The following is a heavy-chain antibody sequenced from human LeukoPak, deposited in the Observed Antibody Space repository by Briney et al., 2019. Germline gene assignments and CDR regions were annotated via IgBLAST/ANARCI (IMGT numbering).Heavy chain of an antibody. CDR1: RFTFTSYW. CDR3: ARAYEYSSGWFRNDY. D-gene: IGHD6-19*01. J-gene: IGHJ4*02. Sequence: GGSLRLSCTASRFTFTSYWMTWVRQAPGRGLEWVANINRDGSEIYYLDSVKGRFTISRDNAKNSLYLQMNGLRGEDKAVYYCARAYEYSSGWFRNDYWGQGTLVTVSS. CDR2: INRDGSEI. V-gene: IGHV3-7*01.